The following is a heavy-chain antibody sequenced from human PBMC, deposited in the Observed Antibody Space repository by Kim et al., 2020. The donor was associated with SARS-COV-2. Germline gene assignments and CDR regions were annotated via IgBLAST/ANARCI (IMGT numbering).Heavy chain of an antibody. D-gene: IGHD2-8*02. V-gene: IGHV3-30*02. J-gene: IGHJ4*02. CDR3: AKDRSATWSLDY. Sequence: YYANSVKGRFTISRDNSKGTLYLQMTSLTPEDTAVYYCAKDRSATWSLDYWGQGTLVTVSS.